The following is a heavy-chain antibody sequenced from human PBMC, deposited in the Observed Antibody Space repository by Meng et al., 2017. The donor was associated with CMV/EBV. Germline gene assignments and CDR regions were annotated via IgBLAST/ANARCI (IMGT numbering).Heavy chain of an antibody. CDR2: IIPILGIA. Sequence: SVKVSCKASGGTFSSYTISWVRQAPGQGLEWMGRIIPILGIANYAQKFQGRVTITADKSTSTACMELSSLRSEDTAVYYCARSSGYDRYGMDVWGQGTTVTVSS. CDR3: ARSSGYDRYGMDV. V-gene: IGHV1-69*02. J-gene: IGHJ6*02. D-gene: IGHD5-12*01. CDR1: GGTFSSYT.